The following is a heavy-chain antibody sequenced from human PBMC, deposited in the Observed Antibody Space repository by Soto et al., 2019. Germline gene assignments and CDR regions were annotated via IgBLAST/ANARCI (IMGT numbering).Heavy chain of an antibody. D-gene: IGHD4-17*01. V-gene: IGHV4-61*08. CDR1: GGSISSGDYY. CDR3: ARNYGDYIGYYYYMDV. Sequence: SETLSLTCTVSGGSISSGDYYWSWLRQPPGKGLEWIGYIYYSGSTNYNPSLKSRVTISVDTSKNQFSLKLSSVTAADTAVYYCARNYGDYIGYYYYMDVWGKGTTVTVSS. J-gene: IGHJ6*03. CDR2: IYYSGST.